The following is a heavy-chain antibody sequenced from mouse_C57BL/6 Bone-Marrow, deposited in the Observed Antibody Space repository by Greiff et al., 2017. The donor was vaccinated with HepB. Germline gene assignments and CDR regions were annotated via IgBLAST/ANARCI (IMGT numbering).Heavy chain of an antibody. V-gene: IGHV7-1*01. CDR2: SRNKANDYTT. CDR1: GFTFSDFY. J-gene: IGHJ2*01. Sequence: EVKLVESGGGLVQSGRSLRLSCATSGFTFSDFYMEWVRQAPGKGLEWIAASRNKANDYTTEYSASVKGRFIVSRDTSQSILYLQMNALRAEDTAIYYCARDAGYYGSSYYFDYWGQGTTLTVSS. CDR3: ARDAGYYGSSYYFDY. D-gene: IGHD1-1*01.